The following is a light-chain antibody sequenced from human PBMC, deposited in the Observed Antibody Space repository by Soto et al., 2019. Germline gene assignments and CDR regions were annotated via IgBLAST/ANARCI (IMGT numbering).Light chain of an antibody. J-gene: IGLJ2*01. V-gene: IGLV2-14*01. Sequence: QSALTQPASVSGSPGQSITISCTGTISDVGCYNYVSWYQQHPGKAPKLMIYEVDSRPSGVSNRFSGSKSGNTASLTISGLQAEDEADYYCSSCTSGNTVVFGGGTKLTVL. CDR1: ISDVGCYNY. CDR3: SSCTSGNTVV. CDR2: EVD.